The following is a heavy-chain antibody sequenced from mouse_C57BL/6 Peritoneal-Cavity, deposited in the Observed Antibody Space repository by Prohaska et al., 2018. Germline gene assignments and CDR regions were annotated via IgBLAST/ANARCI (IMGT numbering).Heavy chain of an antibody. V-gene: IGHV1-15*01. CDR2: IDPETGGT. D-gene: IGHD2-3*01. CDR1: GYTFTDYE. J-gene: IGHJ3*01. CDR3: TRHLDGYYPAWFAY. Sequence: QVQLQQSGAELVRPGASVTLSCKASGYTFTDYEMHWVKQTPVHGLEWIGAIDPETGGTAYNQKFKGKAILTADKSSSTAYMELRSLTCEDAAVYYCTRHLDGYYPAWFAYWGQGTLVTVSA.